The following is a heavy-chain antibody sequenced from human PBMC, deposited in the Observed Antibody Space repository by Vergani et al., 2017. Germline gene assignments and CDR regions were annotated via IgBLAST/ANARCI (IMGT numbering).Heavy chain of an antibody. J-gene: IGHJ6*02. Sequence: QVQLQESGPGLVKPSQTLSLTCTVSGGSISSGSYYWSWIRQPAGKGLEWIGRIYTSGSTNYNPSLKSRVTISVDTSKNQFSLKLSSVTAADTAVYYCARGLYDFWSGPSLGYYYYGMDVWGQGTTVTVSS. V-gene: IGHV4-61*02. CDR2: IYTSGST. CDR1: GGSISSGSYY. CDR3: ARGLYDFWSGPSLGYYYYGMDV. D-gene: IGHD3-3*01.